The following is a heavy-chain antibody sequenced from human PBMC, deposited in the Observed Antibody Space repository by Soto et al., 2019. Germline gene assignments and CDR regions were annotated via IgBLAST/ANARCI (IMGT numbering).Heavy chain of an antibody. CDR3: ARDVSYGSGTAYGY. Sequence: QVQLVQSGAEVKEPGASVKVSCKTSGYTFTRHGISWVRQAPGQGLEWMGWISSLTGGTNYAQNLQGRVTMTTDTSTATGYMELRSLTSDDTAVYYCARDVSYGSGTAYGYWGQGTLVTVSS. V-gene: IGHV1-18*01. J-gene: IGHJ4*02. CDR1: GYTFTRHG. D-gene: IGHD3-10*01. CDR2: ISSLTGGT.